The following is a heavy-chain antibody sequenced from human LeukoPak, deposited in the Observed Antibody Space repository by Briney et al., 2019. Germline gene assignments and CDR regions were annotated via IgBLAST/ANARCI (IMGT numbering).Heavy chain of an antibody. Sequence: PGGSLRLSCAASGFTFRRYEMNWVRQAPGKGLEWISYISSSGTIIYYSDSVKGRFTISRDNANSSLYKKMNSLNAEDTGVYYCARESSSDNDDYYHNPEYLQHWGQGTLVTVSS. CDR2: ISSSGTII. CDR1: GFTFRRYE. V-gene: IGHV3-48*03. J-gene: IGHJ1*01. CDR3: ARESSSDNDDYYHNPEYLQH. D-gene: IGHD3-10*01.